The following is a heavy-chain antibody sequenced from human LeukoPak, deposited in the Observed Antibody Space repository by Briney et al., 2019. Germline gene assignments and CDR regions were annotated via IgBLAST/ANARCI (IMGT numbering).Heavy chain of an antibody. CDR1: GFTFTNYY. D-gene: IGHD3-22*01. CDR3: ARDHYDSSSYYGVDP. CDR2: ISNSGNSR. V-gene: IGHV3-11*01. J-gene: IGHJ5*02. Sequence: PGGSLTLSCKASGFTFTNYYMSWIRQTPGKGLEWVAYISNSGNSRYYGDSVKGRLTVSRDNAKNSLYLQMNSLRAEDTAIYYCARDHYDSSSYYGVDPWGQGILVTVAS.